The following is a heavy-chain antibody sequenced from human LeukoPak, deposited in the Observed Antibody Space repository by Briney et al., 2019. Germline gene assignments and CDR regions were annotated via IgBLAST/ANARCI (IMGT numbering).Heavy chain of an antibody. D-gene: IGHD2-2*01. CDR2: INAGNGNT. J-gene: IGHJ4*02. V-gene: IGHV1-3*01. Sequence: GASVKVSCKASGYTFTSYAMHWVRQAPGQRLEWMGWINAGNGNTKYSQKFQGRVTITRDTSASTAYMELSSLRSEDTAVYYRAREGGGIVVVMYYFDYWGQGTLVTVSS. CDR3: AREGGGIVVVMYYFDY. CDR1: GYTFTSYA.